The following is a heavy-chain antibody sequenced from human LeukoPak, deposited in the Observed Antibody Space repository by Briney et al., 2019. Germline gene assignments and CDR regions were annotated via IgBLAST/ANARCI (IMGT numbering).Heavy chain of an antibody. CDR2: IYYSGST. CDR3: ARSYCSSTSCSPYYYYYMDV. Sequence: SETLSLTCTVSGGSISSGGYYWSWIRQHPGKGPEWIGYIYYSGSTYYNPSLKSRVTISVDTSKNQFSLKLSSVTAADTAVYYCARSYCSSTSCSPYYYYYMDVWGKGTTVTVSS. CDR1: GGSISSGGYY. V-gene: IGHV4-31*03. D-gene: IGHD2-2*01. J-gene: IGHJ6*03.